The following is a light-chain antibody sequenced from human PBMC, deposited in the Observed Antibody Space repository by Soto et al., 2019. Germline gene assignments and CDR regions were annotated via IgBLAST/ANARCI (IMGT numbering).Light chain of an antibody. CDR1: QGIGIN. CDR2: AAS. J-gene: IGKJ3*01. Sequence: DIQMTQSPSSLSASVGDRVTITCRSSQGIGINLAWYQQKQGKVPKLLFYAASTLQSGVPSRFSGSGSGTDFTLTISSLQPEDVATYYCQKYNSALGFTFGPGTKVDIK. V-gene: IGKV1-27*01. CDR3: QKYNSALGFT.